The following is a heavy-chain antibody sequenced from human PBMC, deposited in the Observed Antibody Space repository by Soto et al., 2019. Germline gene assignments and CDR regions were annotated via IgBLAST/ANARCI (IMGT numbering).Heavy chain of an antibody. J-gene: IGHJ4*02. V-gene: IGHV1-46*01. Sequence: ASVKVSCKASGGTFSSYAISWVRQAPGQGLEWMGIINPSGGSTSYAQKFQGRVTMTRDTSTSTVYMELSSLRSEDTAVYYCARDLDYGDYWGQGTLVTVSS. CDR3: ARDLDYGDY. CDR1: GGTFSSYA. CDR2: INPSGGST.